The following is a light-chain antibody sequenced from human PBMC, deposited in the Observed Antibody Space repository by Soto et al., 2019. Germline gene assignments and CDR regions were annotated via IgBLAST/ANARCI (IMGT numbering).Light chain of an antibody. CDR3: QQYHNCQLT. CDR1: HSVSSY. CDR2: VAS. Sequence: EIVMTQSPATLSVSLGERATISCRASHSVSSYLAWYQQKPGQAPRLLIYVASTSATGIPPRFSGSVSGTEFTLTISSRQTEDFSAYYCQQYHNCQLTFGTGTKVEIK. V-gene: IGKV3-15*01. J-gene: IGKJ4*01.